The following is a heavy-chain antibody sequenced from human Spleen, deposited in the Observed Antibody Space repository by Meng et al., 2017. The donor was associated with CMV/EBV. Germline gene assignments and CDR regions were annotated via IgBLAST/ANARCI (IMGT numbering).Heavy chain of an antibody. CDR2: FYNSGNI. CDR1: GGSINPYF. V-gene: IGHV4-59*01. Sequence: HLWESGPGLVTPSETLSLTCTVSGGSINPYFWNWIRQPPGKGLEWIGYFYNSGNIDYNSSLKSRATISIDTSKNQFSLKLRSVTPADTAVYYRARGGERNTILGYWGQGTLVTVSS. J-gene: IGHJ4*02. CDR3: ARGGERNTILGY. D-gene: IGHD3-3*01.